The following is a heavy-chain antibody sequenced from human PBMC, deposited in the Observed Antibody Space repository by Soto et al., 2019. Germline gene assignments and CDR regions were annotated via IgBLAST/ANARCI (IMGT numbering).Heavy chain of an antibody. CDR3: ASIRMVGQRRPTQHYYYMDV. Sequence: SETLSLTCAVYGGSFSGYYWSWIRQPPGKGLEWIGEINHSGSTNYNPSLKSRVTISVDTSKNQFSLKLSSVTAADTAVYYCASIRMVGQRRPTQHYYYMDVWGKGTTVTVSS. J-gene: IGHJ6*03. V-gene: IGHV4-34*01. D-gene: IGHD2-15*01. CDR1: GGSFSGYY. CDR2: INHSGST.